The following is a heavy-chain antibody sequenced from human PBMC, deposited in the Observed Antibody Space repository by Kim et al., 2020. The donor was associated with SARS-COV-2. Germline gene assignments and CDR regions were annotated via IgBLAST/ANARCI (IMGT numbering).Heavy chain of an antibody. CDR2: IIPIFGTA. CDR1: GGTFSSYA. CDR3: ARDRGITMVRGVMKDYYGMDV. V-gene: IGHV1-69*13. Sequence: SVKVSCKASGGTFSSYAISWVRQAPGQGLEWMGGIIPIFGTANYAQKFQGRVTITADESTSTAYMELSSLRSEDTAVYYCARDRGITMVRGVMKDYYGMDVWGQGTTVTVSS. D-gene: IGHD3-10*01. J-gene: IGHJ6*02.